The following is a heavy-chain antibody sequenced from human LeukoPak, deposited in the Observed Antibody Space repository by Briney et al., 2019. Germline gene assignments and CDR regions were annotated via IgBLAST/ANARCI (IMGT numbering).Heavy chain of an antibody. V-gene: IGHV3-23*01. J-gene: IGHJ4*02. Sequence: GGSLRLSCVVSGITFSSYAMNWVRQAPGKGLELVSGISSNGDSTFYADSVKGRFTISRDNSKNPLYFQLHSLRAEDTALYYRAKDRILANFAGVFDYWGQGTPVTVSS. CDR2: ISSNGDST. CDR3: AKDRILANFAGVFDY. CDR1: GITFSSYA. D-gene: IGHD1-26*01.